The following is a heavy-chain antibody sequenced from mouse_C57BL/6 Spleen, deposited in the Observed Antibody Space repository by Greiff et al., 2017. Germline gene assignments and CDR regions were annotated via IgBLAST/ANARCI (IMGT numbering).Heavy chain of an antibody. J-gene: IGHJ1*03. D-gene: IGHD1-1*01. CDR2: IDPETGGT. V-gene: IGHV1-15*01. CDR3: TKGTTVVAKGYFDV. Sequence: VQLQQSGAELVRPGASVTLSCKASGYTFTDYEMHWVKQTPVHGLEWIGAIDPETGGTAYNQKFKGKAILTADKSSSTAYMELRSLTSEDSAVYYCTKGTTVVAKGYFDVWGTGSTVTVSS. CDR1: GYTFTDYE.